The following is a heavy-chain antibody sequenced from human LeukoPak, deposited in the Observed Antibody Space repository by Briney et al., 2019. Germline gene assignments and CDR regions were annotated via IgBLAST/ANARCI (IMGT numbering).Heavy chain of an antibody. CDR3: AASPSGSGYYFDY. D-gene: IGHD3-10*01. J-gene: IGHJ4*02. V-gene: IGHV3-21*01. CDR1: GFTFTSYS. Sequence: PGGSLRLSCADSGFTFTSYSMNWVRQAPGKGMEWVSSISSDSSYIYYADSVKGRFTISRDNAKNSLYLEMNSLRAEDTAVYYCAASPSGSGYYFDYWGQGTLVTVPS. CDR2: ISSDSSYI.